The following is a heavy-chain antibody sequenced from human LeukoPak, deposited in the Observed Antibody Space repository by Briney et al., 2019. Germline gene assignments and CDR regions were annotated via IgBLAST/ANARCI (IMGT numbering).Heavy chain of an antibody. V-gene: IGHV4-34*01. CDR3: ARRPRGVIIKNWFDP. D-gene: IGHD3-10*01. CDR2: INHSGST. Sequence: SETLSLTCAVYGGSFSDYYRSWIRQPPGKGLEWIGEINHSGSTNYKPSLRSRVTISVDTSKNQFSLKLSSVTAADTAVYYCARRPRGVIIKNWFDPWGQGTLVTVSS. CDR1: GGSFSDYY. J-gene: IGHJ5*02.